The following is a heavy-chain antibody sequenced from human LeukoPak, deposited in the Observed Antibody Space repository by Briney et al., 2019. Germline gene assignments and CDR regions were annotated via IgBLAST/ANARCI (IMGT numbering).Heavy chain of an antibody. V-gene: IGHV3-53*01. Sequence: GGSLRLSCAASGFTVSSNFMTWVRQAPGKGLEWVSVIYRDGTTYYADSVKGRFTISRDTSRNTLDLQMNSLRAEDTAVYYCAKGGKWDVTPFDYWGQGTLVTVSS. CDR1: GFTVSSNF. D-gene: IGHD1-26*01. CDR3: AKGGKWDVTPFDY. J-gene: IGHJ4*02. CDR2: IYRDGTT.